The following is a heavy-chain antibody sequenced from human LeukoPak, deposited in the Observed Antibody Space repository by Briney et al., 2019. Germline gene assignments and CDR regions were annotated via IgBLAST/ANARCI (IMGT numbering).Heavy chain of an antibody. D-gene: IGHD5-18*01. CDR3: ARDDGRYSYGYAFDI. CDR1: GFTFSDYY. J-gene: IGHJ3*02. V-gene: IGHV3-69-1*01. CDR2: ISSSSYI. Sequence: GGSLRLSCAASGFTFSDYYMSWVRQAPGKGLEWVSSISSSSYIYYADSVKGRFTISRDNAKNSLYLQMNSLRAEDTAVYYCARDDGRYSYGYAFDIWGQGTMVTVSS.